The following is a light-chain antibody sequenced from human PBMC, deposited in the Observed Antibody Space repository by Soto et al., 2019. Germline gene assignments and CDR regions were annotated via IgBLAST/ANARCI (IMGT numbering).Light chain of an antibody. Sequence: EIVLTQSPGILSLSPGERATLSCRASQSVSSTYLAWYQHKPGQAPRLLIYGASSRATGIPDRFSGSGSGTDFTLTISRLEPEDFAVYYCQQYGSSPPTFGQGTKVEIK. CDR1: QSVSSTY. CDR3: QQYGSSPPT. CDR2: GAS. J-gene: IGKJ1*01. V-gene: IGKV3-20*01.